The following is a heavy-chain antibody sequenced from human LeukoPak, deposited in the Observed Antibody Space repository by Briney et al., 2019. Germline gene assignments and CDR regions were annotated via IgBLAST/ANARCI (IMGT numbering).Heavy chain of an antibody. Sequence: ASVKVSCKASGYTFTGYYLHWVRQAPGQGLEWMGRINPNSGGSNYALRFQGRVTMTRDTSTSTVYMELSSLRSEDTAVYYCARSSEAGSYFFDYWGQGTLVTVSS. J-gene: IGHJ4*02. D-gene: IGHD3-10*01. V-gene: IGHV1-2*06. CDR2: INPNSGGS. CDR1: GYTFTGYY. CDR3: ARSSEAGSYFFDY.